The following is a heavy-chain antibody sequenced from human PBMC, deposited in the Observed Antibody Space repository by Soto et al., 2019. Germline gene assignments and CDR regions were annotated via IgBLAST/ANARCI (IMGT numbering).Heavy chain of an antibody. CDR3: AKETGGGTPTFFAY. CDR1: GFSVSYYG. Sequence: QVQLLESGGGVVRPGRSLRLSCAASGFSVSYYGMHWVRQAPGKGLEWVAVISDDGSQKYYADSVKGRFTISRDNSKKTVYVQMNSLRDEDTAVYYCAKETGGGTPTFFAYWGQGTLVIVSS. V-gene: IGHV3-30*18. CDR2: ISDDGSQK. J-gene: IGHJ4*02. D-gene: IGHD3-16*01.